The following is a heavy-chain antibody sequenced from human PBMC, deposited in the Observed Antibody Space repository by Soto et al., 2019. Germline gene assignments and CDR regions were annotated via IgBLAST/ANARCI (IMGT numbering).Heavy chain of an antibody. J-gene: IGHJ4*02. CDR1: GFTFSNYW. CDR2: IKGDETNT. Sequence: EVQLVESGGGPAQFGGSLRLSCAASGFTFSNYWMHWVRQVPGKGLVWVSRIKGDETNTGYADSVKGRFTIFRDNVKNTLYLQMNSLRADDTVVYYCARGVSGYYGFDYWGQGTLVTVSS. V-gene: IGHV3-74*01. D-gene: IGHD5-12*01. CDR3: ARGVSGYYGFDY.